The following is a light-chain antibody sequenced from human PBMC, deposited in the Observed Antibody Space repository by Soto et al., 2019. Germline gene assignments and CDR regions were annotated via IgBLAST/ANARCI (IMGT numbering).Light chain of an antibody. CDR1: QSISNW. J-gene: IGKJ1*01. CDR3: QQYYSYWA. CDR2: GAS. V-gene: IGKV1-5*03. Sequence: DVHLTQSPSTLSASVGDRVTITCRASQSISNWLAWYQQKPGKPPKVLIHGASSLESGVPSRFGGSGSGTEFTFTISSLQPDDSAIYYCQQYYSYWAFGQGTKVEVK.